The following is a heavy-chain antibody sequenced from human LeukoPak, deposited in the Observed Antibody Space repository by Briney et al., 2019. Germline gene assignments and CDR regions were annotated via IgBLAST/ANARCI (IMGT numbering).Heavy chain of an antibody. CDR1: GFTFSSYA. V-gene: IGHV3-30-3*01. CDR2: ISYDGSNK. CDR3: ARRTAGGVDY. D-gene: IGHD6-13*01. Sequence: GGSLRLSCAASGFTFSSYAMHWVRQAPGKGLEWVAVISYDGSNKYYADSVKGRFTISRDNSKNTLYLQMNSLRAEDTAVYYCARRTAGGVDYWGQGTLVTVSS. J-gene: IGHJ4*02.